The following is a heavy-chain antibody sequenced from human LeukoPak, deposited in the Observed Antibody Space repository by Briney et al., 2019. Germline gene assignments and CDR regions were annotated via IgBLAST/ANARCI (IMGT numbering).Heavy chain of an antibody. D-gene: IGHD3-22*01. CDR2: LYDSNEN. CDR3: ARGLSGHSIFGSGLSDY. J-gene: IGHJ4*02. Sequence: GGSLRLSCVASGFSVSTNYMSWVRQAPGKGPEWVSVLYDSNENFYLAAVEGRFFISRDSPTNTLYLQMNSLRPEDTAVYYCARGLSGHSIFGSGLSDYWGRGTLVTVSS. V-gene: IGHV3-53*05. CDR1: GFSVSTNY.